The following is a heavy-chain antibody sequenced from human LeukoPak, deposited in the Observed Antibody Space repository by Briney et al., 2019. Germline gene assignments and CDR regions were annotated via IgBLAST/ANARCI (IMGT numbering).Heavy chain of an antibody. CDR3: AKDSGYDSSS. CDR1: GFTFSSYA. CDR2: IGGGGATT. J-gene: IGHJ4*02. Sequence: PGGSLRLSCAASGFTFSSYAMSWVRQAPGKGLEWVSAIGGGGATTYYADSVKGRFTISRDNSKNTLYLQMNSLRAEDTAVYYCAKDSGYDSSSWGQGTLVTVSS. D-gene: IGHD3-22*01. V-gene: IGHV3-23*01.